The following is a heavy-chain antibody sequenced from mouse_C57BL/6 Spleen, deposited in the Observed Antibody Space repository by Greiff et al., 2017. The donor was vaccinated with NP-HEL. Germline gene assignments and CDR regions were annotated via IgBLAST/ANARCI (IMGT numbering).Heavy chain of an antibody. CDR2: IDPSDSYT. J-gene: IGHJ3*01. CDR1: GYTFTSYW. V-gene: IGHV1-69*01. Sequence: QVHVKQPGAELVMPGASVKLSCKASGYTFTSYWMHWVKQRPGQGLEWIGEIDPSDSYTNYNQKFKGKSTLTVDKSSSTAYMQLSSLTSEDSAVYYCARAQATWFAYWGQGTLVTVSA. D-gene: IGHD3-2*02. CDR3: ARAQATWFAY.